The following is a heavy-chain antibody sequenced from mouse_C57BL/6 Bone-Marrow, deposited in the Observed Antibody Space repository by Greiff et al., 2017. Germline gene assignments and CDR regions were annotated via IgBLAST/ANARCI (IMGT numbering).Heavy chain of an antibody. CDR1: GFNIKDDY. Sequence: VHVKQSGAELVRPGASVKLSCTASGFNIKDDYMHWVKLRPEQGLEWLGWIDPENGDTEYASKFQGKATITADTSSNTAYLQLSSLTSEDTAVYYCTHSIGGFDYWGQGTTLTVSS. V-gene: IGHV14-4*01. D-gene: IGHD2-10*02. J-gene: IGHJ2*01. CDR3: THSIGGFDY. CDR2: IDPENGDT.